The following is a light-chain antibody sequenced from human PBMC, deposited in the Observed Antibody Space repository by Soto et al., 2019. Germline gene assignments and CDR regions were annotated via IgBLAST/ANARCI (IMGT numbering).Light chain of an antibody. J-gene: IGKJ1*01. Sequence: DIQMTQSPSTLSGSVGDRVTITCRASQTISSWLAWYQQKPGKAPKLLIYKASTLKSGVPSRFSGSGSGTEFTLTISSLQPDDFATYVCQQYVKYPVTFGQGTKV. V-gene: IGKV1-5*03. CDR1: QTISSW. CDR3: QQYVKYPVT. CDR2: KAS.